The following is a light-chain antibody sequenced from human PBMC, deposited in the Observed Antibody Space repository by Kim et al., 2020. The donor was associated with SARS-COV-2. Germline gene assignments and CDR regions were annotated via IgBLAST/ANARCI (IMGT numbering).Light chain of an antibody. CDR1: SNVVGGYND. J-gene: IGLJ3*02. Sequence: GRSITISSAGTSNVVGGYNDDSWYQQPPGNAQNLMIDDINNRPAGVSKLFSGTKSSKTPSLTISVHHAEDEAYYCCCSYTSSSTWVFGGGTQLTVL. CDR3: CSYTSSSTWV. V-gene: IGLV2-14*03. CDR2: DIN.